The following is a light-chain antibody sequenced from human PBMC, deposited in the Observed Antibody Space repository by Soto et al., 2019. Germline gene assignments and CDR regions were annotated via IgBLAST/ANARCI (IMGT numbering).Light chain of an antibody. CDR1: SSDVGGYNY. Sequence: QSALTQPASVSGSPGQSITISCTGTSSDVGGYNYVSWYQQHPGKDPKLMIYDVSNRPSGVSNRFSGSKSGNTASLTISGLQAEDEADYYCSSYTSSTSVVFGGGTQLT. CDR3: SSYTSSTSVV. V-gene: IGLV2-14*01. CDR2: DVS. J-gene: IGLJ2*01.